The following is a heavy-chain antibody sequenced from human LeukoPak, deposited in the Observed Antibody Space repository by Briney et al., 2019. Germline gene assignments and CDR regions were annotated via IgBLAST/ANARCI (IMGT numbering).Heavy chain of an antibody. D-gene: IGHD2-2*01. J-gene: IGHJ4*02. CDR1: GGSISSGSYY. Sequence: SETLSLTCTVSGGSISSGSYYWSWIRQPAGKGLEWIGRIYTSGSTNYNPSLKSRVTISVDTSKNQFSLKLSSVTAADTAVYYCARRGIVVVPAAPWDYWGQGTLVTVSS. V-gene: IGHV4-61*02. CDR2: IYTSGST. CDR3: ARRGIVVVPAAPWDY.